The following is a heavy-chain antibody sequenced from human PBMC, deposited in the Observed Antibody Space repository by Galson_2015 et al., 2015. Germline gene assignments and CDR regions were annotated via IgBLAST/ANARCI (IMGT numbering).Heavy chain of an antibody. CDR3: ATDGSYYDY. CDR1: GFTFSSYG. V-gene: IGHV3-30*03. CDR2: ISYDGSNE. J-gene: IGHJ4*02. D-gene: IGHD1-26*01. Sequence: SLRLSCAASGFTFSSYGMHWVRQAPGKGLEWVAVISYDGSNEYYADSVKGRFTISRDNSKNTLYLQMNSLRAEDTAVYYCATDGSYYDYWGQGTLVTVSS.